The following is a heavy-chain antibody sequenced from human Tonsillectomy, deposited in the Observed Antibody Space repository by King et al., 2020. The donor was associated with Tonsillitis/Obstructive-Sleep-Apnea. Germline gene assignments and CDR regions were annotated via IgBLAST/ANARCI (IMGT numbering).Heavy chain of an antibody. CDR1: GGSFSGYY. V-gene: IGHV4-34*01. D-gene: IGHD3-3*01. CDR3: ARGLGDVNYDFWSGYSRPRPADAFDI. J-gene: IGHJ3*02. Sequence: VQLQQWGAGLLKPSETLSLTCAVYGGSFSGYYWSWIRQPPGKGLEWIGEINHSGSTNYNPSLKSRVTISVDTSKNQFSLKLSSVTAADTAVYYCARGLGDVNYDFWSGYSRPRPADAFDIWGQGTMVTVSS. CDR2: INHSGST.